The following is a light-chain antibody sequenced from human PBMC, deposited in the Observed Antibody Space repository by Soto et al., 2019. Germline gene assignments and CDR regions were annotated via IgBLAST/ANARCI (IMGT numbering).Light chain of an antibody. CDR3: QQYSSYPYP. CDR2: LAS. Sequence: DIQMTQSPSSLSASVGDRVTITCRASQGISSFLAWFQQKPGKAPKSLIYLASTLQSGVPSTFSGSGSGTHFTLTISSLQPEDFGTYYCQQYSSYPYPFGQGTKLEI. J-gene: IGKJ2*01. V-gene: IGKV1-16*01. CDR1: QGISSF.